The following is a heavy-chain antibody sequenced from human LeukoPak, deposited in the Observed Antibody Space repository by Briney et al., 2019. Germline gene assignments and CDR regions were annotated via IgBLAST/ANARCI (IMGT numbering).Heavy chain of an antibody. CDR3: ARAEPAAKYAFDI. Sequence: SETLSLTCTVSGGSISSGDYYWSWIRQPPGKGLEWIGYIYYSGSTYYNPSLKSRVTISVDTSKNQFSLKLSSVTAADTAVYYCARAEPAAKYAFDIWGQGTMVTVS. CDR2: IYYSGST. V-gene: IGHV4-30-4*01. CDR1: GGSISSGDYY. J-gene: IGHJ3*02. D-gene: IGHD2-2*01.